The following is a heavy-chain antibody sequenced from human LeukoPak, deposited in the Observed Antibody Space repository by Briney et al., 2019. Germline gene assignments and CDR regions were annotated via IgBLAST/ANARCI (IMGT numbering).Heavy chain of an antibody. Sequence: GGSLRLSCAASGFTVSSNYMSWVRQAPGKGLEWVSVIYSGGSTYYADSVKGRFTISRDNSKNTLYLQMNSLRAEDTAVHYCAMGCSSTSWRGYYYYGMDVWGQGTTVTVSS. J-gene: IGHJ6*02. CDR2: IYSGGST. V-gene: IGHV3-53*01. D-gene: IGHD2-2*01. CDR1: GFTVSSNY. CDR3: AMGCSSTSWRGYYYYGMDV.